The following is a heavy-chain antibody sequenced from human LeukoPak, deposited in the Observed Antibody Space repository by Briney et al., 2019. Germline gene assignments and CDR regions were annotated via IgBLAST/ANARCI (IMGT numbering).Heavy chain of an antibody. V-gene: IGHV3-30*18. CDR3: AKDPQQLVRVNWFDP. CDR2: ISYDGSNK. CDR1: GSTFSDYG. D-gene: IGHD6-13*01. Sequence: GGSLRLSCAASGSTFSDYGMHWVRQAPGKGLEWVAVISYDGSNKHYVDSVKGRFTVSRDNSQKTLYLQMNGLRAEDTAVYYCAKDPQQLVRVNWFDPWGQGTLVTVSS. J-gene: IGHJ5*02.